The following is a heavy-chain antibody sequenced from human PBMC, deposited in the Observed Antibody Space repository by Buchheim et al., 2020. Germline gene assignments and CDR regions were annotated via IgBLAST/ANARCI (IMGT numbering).Heavy chain of an antibody. J-gene: IGHJ4*02. CDR3: AKDRGYYDFWSGYYNRWNYFDY. CDR2: ISGSGGST. V-gene: IGHV3-23*01. CDR1: GFTFSSYA. D-gene: IGHD3-3*01. Sequence: EVQLLESGGGLVQPGGSLRLSCAASGFTFSSYAMSWVRQAPGKGLEWVSAISGSGGSTYYADSAKVRFTISRDNSKNTLYLQMNSLRAEDTTVYYCAKDRGYYDFWSGYYNRWNYFDYWGQGTL.